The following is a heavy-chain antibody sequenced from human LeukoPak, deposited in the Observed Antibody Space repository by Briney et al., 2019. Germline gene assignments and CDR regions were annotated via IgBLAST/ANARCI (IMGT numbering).Heavy chain of an antibody. CDR2: ILGSSSAT. J-gene: IGHJ5*02. V-gene: IGHV3-23*01. D-gene: IGHD3-9*01. Sequence: GGSLRLSCAASGFTFSRYAMNWVRQAPGKGLEWVSGILGSSSATYYADSVKGRFTISRDNSKNTLYLQMDGLRAEDTAVYYCEKDQEALTASWGQGTLVTVSS. CDR3: EKDQEALTAS. CDR1: GFTFSRYA.